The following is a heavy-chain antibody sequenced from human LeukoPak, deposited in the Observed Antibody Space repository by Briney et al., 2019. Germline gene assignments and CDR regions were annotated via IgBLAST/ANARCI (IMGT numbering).Heavy chain of an antibody. V-gene: IGHV4-59*11. CDR3: ARGDSSGYYYRYFDY. Sequence: SETPSLTCTVSGGSISSHYWNWIRQPPGKGLEWIGYIYYSGSTNYNPSLKSRVTISLDTSKSQFSLKLSSVTAADTAVYYCARGDSSGYYYRYFDYWGQGTLVTVSS. CDR1: GGSISSHY. CDR2: IYYSGST. J-gene: IGHJ4*02. D-gene: IGHD3-22*01.